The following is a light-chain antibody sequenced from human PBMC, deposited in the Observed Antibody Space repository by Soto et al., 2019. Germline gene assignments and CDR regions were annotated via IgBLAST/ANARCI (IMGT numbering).Light chain of an antibody. CDR2: AAS. CDR3: QQSYSTPPFT. V-gene: IGKV1-39*01. CDR1: QSISSY. Sequence: DIQMTQSPSSLSASVGDRVTITCRASQSISSYLNWNQQKPGKAPKLLIYAASSLQSGVPSRFSGSGSGTDFTLTISSLQPEDFATYYCQQSYSTPPFTFGPGTKVDIK. J-gene: IGKJ3*01.